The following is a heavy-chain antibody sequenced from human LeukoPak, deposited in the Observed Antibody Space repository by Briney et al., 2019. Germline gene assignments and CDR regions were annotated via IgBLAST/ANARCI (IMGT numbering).Heavy chain of an antibody. CDR2: IYTSGST. J-gene: IGHJ4*02. CDR3: VGDYGGNLCHY. V-gene: IGHV4-4*07. D-gene: IGHD4-23*01. CDR1: GGSISGYY. Sequence: SETLSLTCTVSGGSISGYYWSWIRQPAGKGLEWIGRIYTSGSTNSNPSLKSRVTMSVDTSQNQFSLKVSSVAAADTAVYYCVGDYGGNLCHYWGQGTLVTVSS.